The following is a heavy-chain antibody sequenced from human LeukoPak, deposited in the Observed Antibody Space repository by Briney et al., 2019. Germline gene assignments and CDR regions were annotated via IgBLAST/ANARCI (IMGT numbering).Heavy chain of an antibody. CDR1: GFTFDDYG. D-gene: IGHD1-26*01. CDR3: IRSGSGSPAGDY. J-gene: IGHJ4*02. CDR2: INWNGGST. Sequence: GGSLRLSCAASGFTFDDYGMSWVRQAPGKGLEWVSGINWNGGSTGYADSVKGRFTISRDNAKNSLYLQMNSLRTEDTAVYYCIRSGSGSPAGDYWGQGTLVTVSS. V-gene: IGHV3-20*04.